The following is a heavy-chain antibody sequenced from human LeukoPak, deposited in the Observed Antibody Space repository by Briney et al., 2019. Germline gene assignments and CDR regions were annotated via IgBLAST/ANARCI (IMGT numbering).Heavy chain of an antibody. CDR1: GYTLTELS. CDR3: ATGGSTGSRKYNWFDP. CDR2: LDPEDGET. J-gene: IGHJ5*02. D-gene: IGHD1-26*01. Sequence: VASVKVSCKASGYTLTELSMHWVRQAPGKGLEWMGGLDPEDGETIYPQKFQGRVTMTEDTATDTAYMELSSLRSEDTAVYYCATGGSTGSRKYNWFDPWGQGTLVTVSS. V-gene: IGHV1-24*01.